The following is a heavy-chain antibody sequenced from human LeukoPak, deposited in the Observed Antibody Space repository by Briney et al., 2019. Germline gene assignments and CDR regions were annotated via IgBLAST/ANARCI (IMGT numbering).Heavy chain of an antibody. V-gene: IGHV3-7*01. J-gene: IGHJ4*02. CDR3: ARGSIYCSSTSCYEFDY. Sequence: GGSLRLSCAASGFTFSYYWMSWVRQALGKGLEWVANIREDGSENYYVDSLRGRFSISRDNAKNSLYLQMNSLRAEDTAVYYCARGSIYCSSTSCYEFDYWGQGILVTVSS. CDR1: GFTFSYYW. CDR2: IREDGSEN. D-gene: IGHD2-2*01.